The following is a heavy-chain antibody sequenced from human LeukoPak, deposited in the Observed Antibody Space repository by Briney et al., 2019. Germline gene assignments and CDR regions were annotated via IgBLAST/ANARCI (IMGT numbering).Heavy chain of an antibody. J-gene: IGHJ4*02. D-gene: IGHD5-18*01. Sequence: PGGPLRLSCAASGFTFSSYWMHWVRQAPGKGLVWVSRINSDGSSTSYADSVKGRFTISRDNAKNTLYLQMNSLRAEDTAVYYCARDSGYSYGFPFDYWGQGTLVTVSS. CDR3: ARDSGYSYGFPFDY. CDR1: GFTFSSYW. V-gene: IGHV3-74*01. CDR2: INSDGSST.